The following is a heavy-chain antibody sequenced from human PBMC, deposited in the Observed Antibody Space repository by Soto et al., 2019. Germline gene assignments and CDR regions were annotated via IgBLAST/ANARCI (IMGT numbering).Heavy chain of an antibody. Sequence: SETLSLTCSVSGGSIISSSYYWGWIRQPPGKGLEWIGSIYYSGSTYYNPSLKSRVTIFVDTSKNQFSLKLSSVTAADTAVYYCARHSGSYYYYYYYGMDVWGQGTTVTVSS. V-gene: IGHV4-39*01. J-gene: IGHJ6*02. CDR1: GGSIISSSYY. D-gene: IGHD1-26*01. CDR2: IYYSGST. CDR3: ARHSGSYYYYYYYGMDV.